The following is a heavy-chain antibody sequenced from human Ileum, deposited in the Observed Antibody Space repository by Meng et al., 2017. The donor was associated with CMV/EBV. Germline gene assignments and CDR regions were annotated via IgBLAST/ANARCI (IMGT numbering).Heavy chain of an antibody. J-gene: IGHJ4*02. V-gene: IGHV1-46*01. CDR2: IDPSGGST. D-gene: IGHD3-22*01. Sequence: ASGYTFTNYNIHWVRQAPGQGLEWMGIIDPSGGSTSYAQILQGRVTMTRDTSTSTVYMELNSLRSEDTAVYYCARRDYYHTSAYLDYWGQGTLVTVSS. CDR1: GYTFTNYN. CDR3: ARRDYYHTSAYLDY.